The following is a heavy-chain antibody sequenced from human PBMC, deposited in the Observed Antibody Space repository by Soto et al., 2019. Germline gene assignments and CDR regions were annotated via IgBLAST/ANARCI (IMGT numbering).Heavy chain of an antibody. CDR3: ARDRGIAAAGTYYFDY. CDR2: IYTSGST. V-gene: IGHV4-4*07. Sequence: PSETLSLTCTVSGGSISSYYWSWIRQPAGKGLEWIGRIYTSGSTNYNPSLKSRVTMSVDTSKNQFSLKLSSVTAADTAVYYCARDRGIAAAGTYYFDYWGQGTLVTVSS. J-gene: IGHJ4*02. CDR1: GGSISSYY. D-gene: IGHD6-13*01.